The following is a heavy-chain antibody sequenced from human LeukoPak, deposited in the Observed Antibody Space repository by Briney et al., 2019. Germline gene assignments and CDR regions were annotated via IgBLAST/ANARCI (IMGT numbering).Heavy chain of an antibody. V-gene: IGHV3-48*02. Sequence: GGSLRLSCAASGFTFANHAMSWVRQAPGKGLEWVSHITASGTAMFYADSVKGRFTISRDNAKNSLYLQMNSLRDEDTAVYYCASSGSYRFDYWGQGTLVTVSS. CDR1: GFTFANHA. J-gene: IGHJ4*02. CDR3: ASSGSYRFDY. D-gene: IGHD1-26*01. CDR2: ITASGTAM.